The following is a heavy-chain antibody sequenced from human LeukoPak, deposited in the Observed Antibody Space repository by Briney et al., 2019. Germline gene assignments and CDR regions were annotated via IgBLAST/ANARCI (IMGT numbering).Heavy chain of an antibody. CDR3: AKWGDYDILTGYYDPDY. CDR2: ISGRVDST. D-gene: IGHD3-9*01. V-gene: IGHV3-23*01. CDR1: GFTLRNYA. Sequence: GGSLRLSCAASGFTLRNYAMTWVRQAPGKGLEWVSAISGRVDSTYYADSVKGRFTISRDNSKNTLYLQMNSLRAEDTAVYYCAKWGDYDILTGYYDPDYWGRGTLVTVSS. J-gene: IGHJ4*02.